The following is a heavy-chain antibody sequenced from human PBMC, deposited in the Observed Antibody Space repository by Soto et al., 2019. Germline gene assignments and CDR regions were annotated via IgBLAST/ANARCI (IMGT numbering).Heavy chain of an antibody. J-gene: IGHJ6*02. CDR2: IYHSGST. CDR1: GGSISSSNW. CDR3: ARASRTRYYYYGMDV. Sequence: QVQLQESGPGLVKPSGTLSLTCAVSGGSISSSNWWSWVRQPPGKGLEWIGEIYHSGSTNYNPSLKSRVTISVDNSKNQFSLKLSSVTAAETAVYYCARASRTRYYYYGMDVWGQGTTVTVSS. V-gene: IGHV4-4*02.